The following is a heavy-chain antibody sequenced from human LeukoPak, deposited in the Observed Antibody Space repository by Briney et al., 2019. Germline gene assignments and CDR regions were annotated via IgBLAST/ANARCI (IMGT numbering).Heavy chain of an antibody. CDR2: IYSGGST. D-gene: IGHD3-10*01. V-gene: IGHV3-66*01. CDR3: AKVYYYGSRSYDC. CDR1: GFTVSSNY. J-gene: IGHJ4*02. Sequence: GGSLRLSCAASGFTVSSNYMSWVRQAPGKGLEWVSVIYSGGSTYYADSVKGRFTISRDNSKNTLYLQMNSLRAVDTAVYYCAKVYYYGSRSYDCWGQGTLVTVSS.